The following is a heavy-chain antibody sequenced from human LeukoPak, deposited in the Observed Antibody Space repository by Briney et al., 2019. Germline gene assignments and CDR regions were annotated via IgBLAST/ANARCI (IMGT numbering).Heavy chain of an antibody. CDR3: AKGDTRVGYCSSTSCLQIDY. J-gene: IGHJ4*02. Sequence: GGSLRLSCAASGFTFSSYGMHWVRQAPGKGLEWVAVISYDGSNKYYADSVKGRFTISRDNSKNTPYLQMNSLRAEDTAVYYCAKGDTRVGYCSSTSCLQIDYWGQGTLATVSS. CDR2: ISYDGSNK. D-gene: IGHD2-2*01. CDR1: GFTFSSYG. V-gene: IGHV3-30*18.